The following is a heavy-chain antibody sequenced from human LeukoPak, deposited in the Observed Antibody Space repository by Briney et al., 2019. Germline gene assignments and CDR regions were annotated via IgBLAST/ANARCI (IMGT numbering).Heavy chain of an antibody. V-gene: IGHV3-15*01. CDR1: GFTFSNAW. CDR2: IKSKTDGGTT. CDR3: TTAHYYGTGGAHH. Sequence: PGGSLRLSCAASGFTFSNAWMSWVRQAPGKGLEWVGHIKSKTDGGTTDYAAPVKGRFTISRDDSKDTLYLQVNSLKTEDTAVYYCTTAHYYGTGGAHHWGQGTLVTVSS. J-gene: IGHJ5*02. D-gene: IGHD3-22*01.